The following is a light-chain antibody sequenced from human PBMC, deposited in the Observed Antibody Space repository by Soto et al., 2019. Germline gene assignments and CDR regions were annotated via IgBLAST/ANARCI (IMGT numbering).Light chain of an antibody. V-gene: IGKV3-11*01. J-gene: IGKJ4*01. CDR2: DAS. Sequence: EIVLTQSPATLSLSPGERATLSCRASQSVSSYLAWYQQKPGQAPRLLIYDASNRATGIPARFSGSGSGTDFTLTISSLQPEDVAVYFCQQRNYWPPTSGGGTKVEI. CDR3: QQRNYWPPT. CDR1: QSVSSY.